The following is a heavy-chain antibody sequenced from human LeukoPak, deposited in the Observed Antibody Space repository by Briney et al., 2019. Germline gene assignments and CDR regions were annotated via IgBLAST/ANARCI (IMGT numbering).Heavy chain of an antibody. CDR3: ARADFAIAWYYFDS. V-gene: IGHV3-48*03. J-gene: IGHJ4*02. CDR2: ISGSGDNL. CDR1: GFTFSGYE. D-gene: IGHD2-21*01. Sequence: TGGSLRLSCAASGFTFSGYEMSWVRQAPGKGLEWVSHISGSGDNLYYADSVEGRFTISRDNANNALYLQMNSVRAEDTAVYYCARADFAIAWYYFDSWGQGTLVTVSS.